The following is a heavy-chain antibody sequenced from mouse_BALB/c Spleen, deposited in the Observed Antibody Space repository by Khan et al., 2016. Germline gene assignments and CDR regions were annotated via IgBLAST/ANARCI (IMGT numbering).Heavy chain of an antibody. V-gene: IGHV4-1*02. CDR1: GFDFSRYW. CDR2: INPDSSTT. J-gene: IGHJ2*01. D-gene: IGHD1-1*02. CDR3: GRRYYYGGVDY. Sequence: EVKLLESGGGLVQPGGSLKLSCAASGFDFSRYWMSWVRQAPGQGLEWIGEINPDSSTTNYTPSLKDKFIITRDNATNTPYLQLSKVRSEDAAGYYCGRRYYYGGVDYWGQGTTLTVSA.